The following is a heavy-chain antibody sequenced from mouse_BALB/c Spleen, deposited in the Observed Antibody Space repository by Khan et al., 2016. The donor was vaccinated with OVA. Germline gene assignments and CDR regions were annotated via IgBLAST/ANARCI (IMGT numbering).Heavy chain of an antibody. D-gene: IGHD1-1*01. CDR3: ARWYYVSSYPFDY. J-gene: IGHJ2*01. Sequence: VQLQQSGPELVKPGASVKMSCKASGYTFTSYVMHWVKQKPGQGLEWIGYINPYNDGTKYNEKFKGKATLTSDKSSSTAYMELSSLTSEDSAVYYCARWYYVSSYPFDYWGQGTTLTVSS. CDR2: INPYNDGT. V-gene: IGHV1S136*01. CDR1: GYTFTSYV.